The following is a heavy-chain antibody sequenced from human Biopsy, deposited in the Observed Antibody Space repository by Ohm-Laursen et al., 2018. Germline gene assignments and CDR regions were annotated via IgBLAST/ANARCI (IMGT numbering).Heavy chain of an antibody. CDR3: ARGSNDFGGLYFHR. D-gene: IGHD4-23*01. Sequence: SQTLSLSWTVSGGSFTGHYWIWIRQPPGKGLEWIGHISYTGYTSYNASLKSRVTVSVDTSRNHFSLRLSSLTAADTAVYYCARGSNDFGGLYFHRWGQGTLLTVSS. V-gene: IGHV4-59*11. CDR2: ISYTGYT. CDR1: GGSFTGHY. J-gene: IGHJ4*02.